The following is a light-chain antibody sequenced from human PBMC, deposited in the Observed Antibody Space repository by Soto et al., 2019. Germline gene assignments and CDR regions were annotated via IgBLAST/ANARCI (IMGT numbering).Light chain of an antibody. V-gene: IGKV1-5*03. Sequence: DIQMTQSPSTLSASVGDRVTMSCRASQSINNWLAWYQQKRGKAPKLFIFKASTLESGVPSRFSGSGSRTEFTLSISSLQPDDFATYFCQQYESFPRTFGQGTKVEIK. CDR3: QQYESFPRT. CDR1: QSINNW. CDR2: KAS. J-gene: IGKJ1*01.